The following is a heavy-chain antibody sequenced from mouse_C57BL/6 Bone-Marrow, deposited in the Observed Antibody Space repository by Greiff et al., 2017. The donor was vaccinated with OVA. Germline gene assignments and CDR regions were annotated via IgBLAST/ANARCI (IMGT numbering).Heavy chain of an antibody. CDR3: ARHVRGDYFDY. CDR2: ISNLAYSI. V-gene: IGHV5-15*01. CDR1: LFTFSDYG. J-gene: IGHJ2*01. Sequence: EVHLVESGGGLVQPGGSLKLRFASSLFTFSDYGMAWVRQAPRKGPEWVAFISNLAYSIYYADTVTGRFTISRENAKNTLYLEMSSLRSEDTAMYYCARHVRGDYFDYWGQGTTLTVSS.